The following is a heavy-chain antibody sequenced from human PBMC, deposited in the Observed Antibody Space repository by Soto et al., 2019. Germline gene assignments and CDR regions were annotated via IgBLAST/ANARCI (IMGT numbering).Heavy chain of an antibody. D-gene: IGHD5-12*01. CDR3: ARFYSGYGKKYGMDV. CDR2: IIPIFGTA. Sequence: QVQLVQSGAEVQKPGSSVKVSCKASGGTFSSYAISWVRQSPGQGLEWMGGIIPIFGTANYAQKFQGRVTITADESTSTAYMELRSLRSEDTAVYYCARFYSGYGKKYGMDVWGQGTTVTVSS. CDR1: GGTFSSYA. V-gene: IGHV1-69*01. J-gene: IGHJ6*02.